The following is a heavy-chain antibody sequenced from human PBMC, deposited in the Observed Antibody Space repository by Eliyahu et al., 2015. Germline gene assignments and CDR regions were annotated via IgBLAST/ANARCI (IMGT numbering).Heavy chain of an antibody. CDR3: ARQKIAGPQPGYWYMDV. J-gene: IGHJ6*03. Sequence: QLQLQESGPGLVKPSETLPLICXXSGGSISTXGYHWGWIRRPPGKGLEWIASMHHSGTTHYNPSLKSRVTIFVDTSKNQLSLRLNSVTAADTAVYHCARQKIAGPQPGYWYMDVWGKGTTVTVSS. CDR1: GGSISTXGYH. CDR2: MHHSGTT. D-gene: IGHD6-13*01. V-gene: IGHV4-39*01.